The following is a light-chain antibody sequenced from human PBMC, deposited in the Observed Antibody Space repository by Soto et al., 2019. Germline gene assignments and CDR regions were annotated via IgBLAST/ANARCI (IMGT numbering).Light chain of an antibody. V-gene: IGKV1-5*03. CDR2: KAS. Sequence: DIPMTQSPSTLSASVGARVTITCRASQSISSWLAWYQQKPGKAPKLLIYKASSLESGVPSRFSGSGSGTEFTLTISSLQPDDFATYYGQQYNSYPRTFGQGTKVEIK. J-gene: IGKJ1*01. CDR1: QSISSW. CDR3: QQYNSYPRT.